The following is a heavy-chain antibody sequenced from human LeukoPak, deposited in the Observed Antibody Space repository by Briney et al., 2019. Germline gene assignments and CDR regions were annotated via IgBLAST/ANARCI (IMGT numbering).Heavy chain of an antibody. CDR1: GFTFSSYA. Sequence: GGSLRLSCAASGFTFSSYAMHWVRQAPGKGLEWVAVISYDGSNKYYADSVKGRFTISRDNSKNTLYLQMNSLRAEDTAVYYCARDLAVAGILLDYWGQGTLVTVSS. CDR3: ARDLAVAGILLDY. V-gene: IGHV3-30-3*01. D-gene: IGHD6-19*01. J-gene: IGHJ4*02. CDR2: ISYDGSNK.